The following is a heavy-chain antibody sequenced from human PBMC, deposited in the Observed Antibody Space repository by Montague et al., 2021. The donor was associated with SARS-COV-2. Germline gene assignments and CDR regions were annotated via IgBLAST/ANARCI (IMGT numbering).Heavy chain of an antibody. CDR2: INDRGNT. CDR1: GFSLSTSGMC. J-gene: IGHJ4*02. V-gene: IGHV4-39*07. Sequence: LVKPTQTLTLTCTFSGFSLSTSGMCVSWIRQPPGKGLEWIGEINDRGNTNYNSSLKSRVTISMDTSKNQFSLRLSSVTAADTGVYYCARGRLGTTMIVVVMVGAQYYLDYWSQGRLVTVSS. D-gene: IGHD3-22*01. CDR3: ARGRLGTTMIVVVMVGAQYYLDY.